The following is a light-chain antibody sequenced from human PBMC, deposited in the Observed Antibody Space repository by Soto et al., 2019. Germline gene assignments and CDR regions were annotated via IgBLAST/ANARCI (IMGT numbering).Light chain of an antibody. J-gene: IGKJ4*01. CDR2: WAS. CDR1: QSVLYSSNNKNY. Sequence: DIVMTQSPDSLAVSLGERATINCKSRQSVLYSSNNKNYLAWYQQKPGQPPKLLIYWASTRESGVPDRFSGSGSGTDFTLTISSLQSEDVAVYYCQQYYSTPLTFGGGTKVESK. V-gene: IGKV4-1*01. CDR3: QQYYSTPLT.